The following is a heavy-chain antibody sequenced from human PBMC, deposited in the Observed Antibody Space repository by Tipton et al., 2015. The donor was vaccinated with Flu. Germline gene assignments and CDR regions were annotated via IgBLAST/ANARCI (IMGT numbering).Heavy chain of an antibody. J-gene: IGHJ6*02. D-gene: IGHD1-26*01. CDR3: ARDPGIVGSYYYYGMDV. Sequence: QLVQSGAEVKKPGASVKVSCKASGYTFTSSGISWVRQAPGQGLEWMGWISAYNGNTNYAQKLQGRVTMTTDTSTSTAYMELRSLRSDDTAVYYWARDPGIVGSYYYYGMDVWGQGTTVTVSS. V-gene: IGHV1-18*01. CDR2: ISAYNGNT. CDR1: GYTFTSSG.